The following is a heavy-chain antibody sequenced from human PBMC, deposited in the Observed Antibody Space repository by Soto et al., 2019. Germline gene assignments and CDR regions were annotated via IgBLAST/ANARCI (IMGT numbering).Heavy chain of an antibody. Sequence: QVQLVQSGAEVKKPGASVKVSCKASGYTFTSYYMHWVRQAPGQGLEWMGIINPSGGRTTYAQRFQVIVTMARATSAGTVYMELCSLRAEDTAVYHCAREPRGSGRYYGFDSWGQGTLVTVSS. V-gene: IGHV1-46*01. J-gene: IGHJ4*02. CDR3: AREPRGSGRYYGFDS. CDR2: INPSGGRT. D-gene: IGHD3-22*01. CDR1: GYTFTSYY.